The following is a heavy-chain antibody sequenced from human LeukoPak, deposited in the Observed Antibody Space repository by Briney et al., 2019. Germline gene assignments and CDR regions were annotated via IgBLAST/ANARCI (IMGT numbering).Heavy chain of an antibody. CDR1: GFTFSSYG. J-gene: IGHJ4*02. CDR2: ISYDGSNK. Sequence: PGGSLRRSCAASGFTFSSYGMHWVRQAPGKGLEWVAVISYDGSNKYYADSVKGRFTISRDNSKNTLYLQMNSLRAEDTAVYYCAKGLVGATTFFDYWGQGTLVTVSS. D-gene: IGHD1-26*01. CDR3: AKGLVGATTFFDY. V-gene: IGHV3-30*18.